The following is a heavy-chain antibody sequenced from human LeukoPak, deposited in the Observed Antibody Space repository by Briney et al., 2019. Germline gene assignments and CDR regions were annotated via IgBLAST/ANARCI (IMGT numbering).Heavy chain of an antibody. V-gene: IGHV3-7*01. CDR2: IKQDGSEK. CDR3: ARDAVVAVAGMYYFDY. D-gene: IGHD6-19*01. J-gene: IGHJ4*02. CDR1: GFTFSSYW. Sequence: PGGSLRLSCAASGFTFSSYWMSWVRQAPGNGLEWVANIKQDGSEKYYVDSVKGRFTISRDNAKNSLYLQMNSLRAEDTAVYSCARDAVVAVAGMYYFDYWGQGTLVTVSS.